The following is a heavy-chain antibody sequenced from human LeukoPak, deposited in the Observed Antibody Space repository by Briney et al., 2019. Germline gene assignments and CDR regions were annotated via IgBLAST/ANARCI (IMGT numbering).Heavy chain of an antibody. Sequence: GGSLRLSCAASGLTFSSYAMSWVRQAPGMGLEWVSAISGSGGSTYYADPVKGRFTISRDNSKNTLYLQMNSLRAEDTAVYYCAKDYYDYVWGSYDAFDIWGQGTMVTVS. V-gene: IGHV3-23*01. J-gene: IGHJ3*02. D-gene: IGHD3-16*01. CDR3: AKDYYDYVWGSYDAFDI. CDR1: GLTFSSYA. CDR2: ISGSGGST.